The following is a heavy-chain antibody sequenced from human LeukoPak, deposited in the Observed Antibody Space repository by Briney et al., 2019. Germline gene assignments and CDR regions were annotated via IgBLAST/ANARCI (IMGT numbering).Heavy chain of an antibody. CDR3: AKHLGSHSFLFYYMDV. CDR1: EFTFSRFA. V-gene: IGHV3-23*01. Sequence: GGSLRLSCEASEFTFSRFAMSWIRRPPGTGLEWVSTLSGSGGATYYADSVKGRSTTSRDNSKDTLYLQMDNLRADDTAVYYCAKHLGSHSFLFYYMDVWGKGTSVIVSS. J-gene: IGHJ6*03. CDR2: LSGSGGAT. D-gene: IGHD2-21*01.